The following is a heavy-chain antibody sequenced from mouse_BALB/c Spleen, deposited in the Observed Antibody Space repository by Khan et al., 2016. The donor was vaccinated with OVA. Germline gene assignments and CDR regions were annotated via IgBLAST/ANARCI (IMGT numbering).Heavy chain of an antibody. CDR1: GFSITSGYA. CDR2: ISYSGGT. CDR3: ARGNYYGYYFDN. D-gene: IGHD1-1*01. Sequence: EVKLLESGPGLVKPSQSLSLTCTVTGFSITSGYAWNWIRQFPGNKLEWMGYISYSGGTSYNPSLKSRISITRDTSKNQFFLQLNSVTTEDTATYDCARGNYYGYYFDNWGQGTTLTVSS. V-gene: IGHV3-2*02. J-gene: IGHJ2*01.